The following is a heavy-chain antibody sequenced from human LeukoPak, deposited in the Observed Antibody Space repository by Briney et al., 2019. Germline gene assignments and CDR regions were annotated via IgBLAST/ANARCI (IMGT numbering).Heavy chain of an antibody. CDR1: GGSISSYY. CDR3: AGGYCSDTSCYNAFDI. D-gene: IGHD2-2*02. CDR2: IYYSGST. J-gene: IGHJ3*02. Sequence: PSETLSLTCTVSGGSISSYYWSWIRQPPGKGLEWIGYIYYSGSTNYNPSLKSRVTISVDTSKNQFSLNLSSVTAADTAVYYCAGGYCSDTSCYNAFDIWDQGAMVTVSS. V-gene: IGHV4-59*12.